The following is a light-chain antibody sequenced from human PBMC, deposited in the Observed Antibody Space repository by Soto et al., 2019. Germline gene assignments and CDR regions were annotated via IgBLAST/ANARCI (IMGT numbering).Light chain of an antibody. CDR1: SSDVGGYNF. J-gene: IGLJ2*01. CDR2: DVT. V-gene: IGLV2-8*01. CDR3: TSYAGSNIPVL. Sequence: QSALTQPPSASGSPGQSVTISCTGTSSDVGGYNFVSWYQQHPGKAPKLMIYDVTERPSGVPDRFSVSKSGNTASLTVSGLQGEDEADYYCTSYAGSNIPVLFGGETKLTVL.